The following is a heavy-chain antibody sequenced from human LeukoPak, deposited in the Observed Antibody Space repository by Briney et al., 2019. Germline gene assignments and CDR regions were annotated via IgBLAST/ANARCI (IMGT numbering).Heavy chain of an antibody. CDR1: GFTFSSHW. J-gene: IGHJ6*02. CDR2: IKQDESEK. V-gene: IGHV3-7*01. D-gene: IGHD6-13*01. Sequence: GRSLRLSCAASGFTFSSHWMYWVRQAPGKGLECVASIKQDESEKYYGDSVKGRFTVSRDNAKNSLFLQMNSLRAEDTVVYYCARDLYISSWYGKAYYYYYCMDVWGQGTTVTVSS. CDR3: ARDLYISSWYGKAYYYYYCMDV.